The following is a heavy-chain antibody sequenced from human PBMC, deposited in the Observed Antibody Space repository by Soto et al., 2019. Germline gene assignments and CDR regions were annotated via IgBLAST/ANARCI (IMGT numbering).Heavy chain of an antibody. CDR3: AKDQEYSSSAGFDY. J-gene: IGHJ4*02. CDR1: GFTFSNAW. CDR2: ISGSGGST. Sequence: GGSLRLSCAASGFTFSNAWMNWVRQAPGKGLEWVSAISGSGGSTYYADSVKGRFTISRDNSKNTLYLQMNSLRAEDTAVYYCAKDQEYSSSAGFDYWGQGTLVTVSS. D-gene: IGHD6-6*01. V-gene: IGHV3-23*01.